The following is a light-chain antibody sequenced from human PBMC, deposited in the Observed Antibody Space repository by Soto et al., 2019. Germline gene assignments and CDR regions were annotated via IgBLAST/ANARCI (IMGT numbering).Light chain of an antibody. V-gene: IGLV1-51*01. CDR2: DNN. CDR1: TSNMGNNY. Sequence: QSVVTQPPSGSAAPGQTVTMSCSGSTSNMGNNYVSWYQQLPGTAPELLIYDNNKRPSGIPDRFSGSKSGTSATLGITGLQTGDAADYYCLTWESSLSGGVFGGGTKLTVL. CDR3: LTWESSLSGGV. J-gene: IGLJ3*02.